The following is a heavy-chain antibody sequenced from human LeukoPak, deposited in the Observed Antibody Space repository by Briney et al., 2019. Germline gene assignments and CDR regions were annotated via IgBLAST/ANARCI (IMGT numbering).Heavy chain of an antibody. CDR3: ATTVEMATIIGSNY. CDR2: ISSSSSYI. V-gene: IGHV3-21*01. CDR1: GFTFSSYS. Sequence: GGSLRLSCGASGFTFSSYSMNWVRQAPGKGLEWVSSISSSSSYINYAVSMKVRFTISRDNAKNSLYLQMNSLRAEDTAVYYCATTVEMATIIGSNYWGQGTLVTVSS. J-gene: IGHJ4*02. D-gene: IGHD5-24*01.